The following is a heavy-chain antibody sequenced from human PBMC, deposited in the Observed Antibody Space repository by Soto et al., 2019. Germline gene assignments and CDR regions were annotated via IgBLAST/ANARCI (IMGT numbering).Heavy chain of an antibody. J-gene: IGHJ4*02. CDR3: AKFTEPGYSSIWYYFES. CDR1: GFTFSGYS. V-gene: IGHV3-21*06. D-gene: IGHD6-19*01. Sequence: PGGSLRLSCVGSGFTFSGYSMAWVRQAPGRGLEWVASISSRSTNIDYADSVKGRFTISRDNAKNLVSLQMSSLRGEDTALYYCAKFTEPGYSSIWYYFESWGQGTPVTVSS. CDR2: ISSRSTNI.